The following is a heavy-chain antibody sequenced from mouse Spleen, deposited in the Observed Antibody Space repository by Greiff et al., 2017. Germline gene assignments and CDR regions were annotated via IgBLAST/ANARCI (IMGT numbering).Heavy chain of an antibody. J-gene: IGHJ2*01. D-gene: IGHD1-2*01. CDR2: INPGSGGT. Sequence: QVQLQQSGAELVRPGTSVKVSCKASGYAFTNYLIEWVKQRPGQGLEWIGVINPGSGGTNYNEKFKGKATLTADKSSSTAYMQLSSLTSDDSAVYFCARLSFIRDYWGQGTTLTVSS. V-gene: IGHV1-54*01. CDR3: ARLSFIRDY. CDR1: GYAFTNYL.